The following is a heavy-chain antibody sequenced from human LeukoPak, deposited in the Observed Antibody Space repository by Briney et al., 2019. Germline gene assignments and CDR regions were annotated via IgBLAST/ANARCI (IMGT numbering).Heavy chain of an antibody. J-gene: IGHJ4*02. CDR1: GGSFSGYY. CDR2: INHSGST. CDR3: ATVTRGSVAGLYFFEY. V-gene: IGHV4-34*01. D-gene: IGHD6-19*01. Sequence: SETLSLTCAVYGGSFSGYYWSWIRQPPGKGLEWIREINHSGSTNYNPSLKSRVTISVDTSKNQFSLKLSSVTAADTAVYYCATVTRGSVAGLYFFEYWGQGTLVTVSS.